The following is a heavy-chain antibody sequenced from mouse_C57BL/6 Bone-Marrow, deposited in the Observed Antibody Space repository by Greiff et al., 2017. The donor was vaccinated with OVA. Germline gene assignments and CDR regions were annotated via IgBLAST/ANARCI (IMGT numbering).Heavy chain of an antibody. CDR1: GYTFTSYW. J-gene: IGHJ1*03. Sequence: QVQLQQPGAELVKPGASVKLSCKASGYTFTSYWMHWVKQRPGQGLEWIGMIHPNSGSTNYNEKFKSKATLTVDKSSSTAYMQLSSLTAEDSAVYYCARIEAGTGYFDVWGTGTTVTVSS. V-gene: IGHV1-64*01. CDR3: ARIEAGTGYFDV. CDR2: IHPNSGST. D-gene: IGHD3-3*01.